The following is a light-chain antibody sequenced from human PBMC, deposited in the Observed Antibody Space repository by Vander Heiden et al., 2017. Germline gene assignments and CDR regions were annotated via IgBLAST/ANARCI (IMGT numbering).Light chain of an antibody. CDR2: DGS. CDR1: YIGDKS. CDR3: QVWDGISDHPNWV. Sequence: SYVLTQPPSVSVAPGQTARITCGGNYIGDKSVHWYQLKPGQAPVLVVYDGSDRPSGIPERFSGSNSGNTATLTISRVEAGDEADYSCQVWDGISDHPNWVFGGGTKLTVL. V-gene: IGLV3-21*02. J-gene: IGLJ3*02.